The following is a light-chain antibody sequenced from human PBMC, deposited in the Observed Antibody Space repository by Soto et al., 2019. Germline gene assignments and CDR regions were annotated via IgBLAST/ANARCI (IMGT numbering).Light chain of an antibody. Sequence: ESVLTQSPGTLSLSPGERATLSCRASQSVSSSYLACYQQKPGQAPRLLIYGASSRATGIPDRFSGSGSGTDFTLTISRLEPEDFAVYYCQQYGSSPYTFGQGTKLEIK. J-gene: IGKJ2*01. CDR1: QSVSSSY. CDR2: GAS. V-gene: IGKV3-20*01. CDR3: QQYGSSPYT.